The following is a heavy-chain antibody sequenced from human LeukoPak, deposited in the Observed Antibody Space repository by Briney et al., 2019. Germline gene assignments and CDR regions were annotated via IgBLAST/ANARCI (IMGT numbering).Heavy chain of an antibody. CDR3: ARAIFRAHDY. V-gene: IGHV3-66*01. CDR1: GFTVSNNY. Sequence: QPGGSLRLSCAASGFTVSNNYMTWVRQAPGKGLEWVSLIYSGGSTYYADSVKGRFTISRDNSKNTLYLQMNSLRAEDTAVYYCARAIFRAHDYWGQGTLVTVSS. CDR2: IYSGGST. D-gene: IGHD3-10*01. J-gene: IGHJ4*02.